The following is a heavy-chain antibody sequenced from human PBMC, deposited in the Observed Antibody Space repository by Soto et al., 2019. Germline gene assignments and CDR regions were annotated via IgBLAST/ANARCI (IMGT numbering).Heavy chain of an antibody. V-gene: IGHV1-69*01. CDR3: ARDDCTSTSCPYYYYGLDV. CDR2: IIPFFRTV. CDR1: GGTSSSYA. D-gene: IGHD2-2*01. Sequence: QVQLVQSGAEVKKPRSSVKVSCKASGGTSSSYAISWVRQAPGQRLEWMGGIIPFFRTVYYAQKFQGRLTITADESTSTACMELSSLKSEDRAVYYGARDDCTSTSCPYYYYGLDVWGQRTTVTVS. J-gene: IGHJ6*02.